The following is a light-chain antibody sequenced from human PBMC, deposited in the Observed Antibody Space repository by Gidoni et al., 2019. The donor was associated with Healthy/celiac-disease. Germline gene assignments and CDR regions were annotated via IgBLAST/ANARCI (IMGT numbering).Light chain of an antibody. CDR2: DAS. Sequence: EILFTQSPATLSLSPGERATLSCKASKSVSSYLARYQQKPGQAPRLLIYDASNRATGIPARFSGSGSGTDFTLTISSLEPEDFAVYYCQQRSNWPPLTVGGGTKVEIK. J-gene: IGKJ4*01. CDR1: KSVSSY. CDR3: QQRSNWPPLT. V-gene: IGKV3-11*01.